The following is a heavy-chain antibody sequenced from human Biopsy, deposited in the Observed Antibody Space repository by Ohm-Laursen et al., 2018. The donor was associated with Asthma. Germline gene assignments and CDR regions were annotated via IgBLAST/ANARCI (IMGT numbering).Heavy chain of an antibody. CDR3: VRGSSSWHHGPFHYYYGLDV. D-gene: IGHD6-13*01. V-gene: IGHV4-39*01. Sequence: SQTLSLTCSLSSGSGGYMRSGNYYWGWIRQPPGKGLEWIGSIYYSGTTYYNPSLESRFTVSANTSKNQFSLKLTSETAADTAVYYCVRGSSSWHHGPFHYYYGLDVWGQGTTATVSS. J-gene: IGHJ6*02. CDR2: IYYSGTT. CDR1: SGSGGYMRSGNYY.